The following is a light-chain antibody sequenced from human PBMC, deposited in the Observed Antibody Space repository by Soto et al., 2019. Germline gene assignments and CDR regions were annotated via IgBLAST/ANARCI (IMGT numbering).Light chain of an antibody. V-gene: IGLV1-44*01. CDR3: AAWDDSLNGYV. CDR1: SSKIGSNT. J-gene: IGLJ1*01. CDR2: SNN. Sequence: QAVVPQPPSASGTPGQRVTLSCSGSSSKIGSNTVNWYQQLPGTAPKLLIYSNNQRPSGVPDRFSGSKSGTSASLAISGLQSEDEADYYCAAWDDSLNGYVFGTGTKLTVL.